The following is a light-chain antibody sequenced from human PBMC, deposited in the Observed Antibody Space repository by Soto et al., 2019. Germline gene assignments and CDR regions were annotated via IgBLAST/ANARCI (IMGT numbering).Light chain of an antibody. CDR2: DAS. J-gene: IGKJ2*01. CDR1: QSISGW. Sequence: DIQMTQSPSTLSASVGDRVTLTCRASQSISGWLAWYQQKPGKAPKLLMHDASTLESGVPSRISGSGSGTQFTLVISGLQPDDFATYYCQQYKSCPFTFGQGTKLEIK. V-gene: IGKV1-5*01. CDR3: QQYKSCPFT.